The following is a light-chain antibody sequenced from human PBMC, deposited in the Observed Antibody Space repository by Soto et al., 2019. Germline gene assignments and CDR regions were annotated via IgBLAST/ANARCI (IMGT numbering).Light chain of an antibody. J-gene: IGLJ2*01. CDR2: DNN. Sequence: QSVLTQPPSVSAAPGQKVTISCSGSSSNIGNNYVSWYQQLPGTAPKLLIYDNNKRPSGIPDRFSGSKSGTSATLGITGLQTGDEADYYCGTWDSSLSATHFGGGTKLTVL. V-gene: IGLV1-51*01. CDR1: SSNIGNNY. CDR3: GTWDSSLSATH.